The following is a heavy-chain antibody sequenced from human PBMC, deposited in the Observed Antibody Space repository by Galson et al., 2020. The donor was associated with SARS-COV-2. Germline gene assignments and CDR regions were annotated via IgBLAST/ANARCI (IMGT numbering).Heavy chain of an antibody. Sequence: SETPSLTCTVPGGPISSHYQSWIRQPPGKGLELIGYRYYPGNTNDNPPLYSRVTKSLDTSREQFSLRLTSVTPADTAVHYRSRPHTDSTLGWCDWGHGTLVT. J-gene: IGHJ4*01. CDR1: GGPISSHY. CDR2: RYYPGNT. V-gene: IGHV4-59*11. CDR3: SRPHTDSTLGWCD. D-gene: IGHD4-4*01.